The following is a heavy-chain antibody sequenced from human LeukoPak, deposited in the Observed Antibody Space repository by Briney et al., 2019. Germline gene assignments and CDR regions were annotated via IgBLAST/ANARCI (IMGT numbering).Heavy chain of an antibody. J-gene: IGHJ3*02. CDR1: GGSISSYY. V-gene: IGHV4-59*01. Sequence: TTSETLSLTCTVSGGSISSYYWSWIRQPPGKGLEWIGYIYYSGSTNYNPSLKSRVTISVDTSKNQFSLKMKSVIAADTAVYYCARDPTHGAVDIWDQGTMVTVSS. D-gene: IGHD4-11*01. CDR3: ARDPTHGAVDI. CDR2: IYYSGST.